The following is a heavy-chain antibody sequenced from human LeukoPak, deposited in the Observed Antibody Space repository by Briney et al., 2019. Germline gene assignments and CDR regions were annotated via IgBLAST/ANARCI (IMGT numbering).Heavy chain of an antibody. Sequence: SETLSLTCTVSGGSISSDHWNWIRQPPGKGLEWIGCIYYSGSTYYNPSLKSRVTISVDMSKSQFSLRLTSVTAADTAAYYCARVEQWMEKGPDYDYGLDVWGQGTTVVVSS. J-gene: IGHJ6*02. CDR3: ARVEQWMEKGPDYDYGLDV. D-gene: IGHD1/OR15-1a*01. CDR2: IYYSGST. V-gene: IGHV4-59*01. CDR1: GGSISSDH.